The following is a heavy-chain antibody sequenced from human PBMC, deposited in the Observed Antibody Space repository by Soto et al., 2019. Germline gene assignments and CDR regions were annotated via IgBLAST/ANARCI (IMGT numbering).Heavy chain of an antibody. CDR2: INPSGGST. V-gene: IGHV1-46*03. CDR1: GYTFTSYY. Sequence: GASVKVSCKASGYTFTSYYMHWVRQAPGQGLEWMGIINPSGGSTSYAQKFQGRVTMTRDTSTSTVYMELSSLRSEDTAVYYCARGLWASYGSGLPTDYYYYYMDVWGKGTTVTVS. J-gene: IGHJ6*03. CDR3: ARGLWASYGSGLPTDYYYYYMDV. D-gene: IGHD3-10*01.